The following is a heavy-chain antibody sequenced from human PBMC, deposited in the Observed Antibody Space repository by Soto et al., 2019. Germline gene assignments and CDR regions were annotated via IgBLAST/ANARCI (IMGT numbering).Heavy chain of an antibody. Sequence: SETLSLTCAVYGGSFSGYYWSWIRQPPGKGLEWIGEINHSGSTNYNPSLKSRVTISVDTSKNQFSLKLSSVTAADTAVYYCARAAPGTVVRGYFDYWGQGTLVTVSS. D-gene: IGHD2-15*01. V-gene: IGHV4-34*01. CDR3: ARAAPGTVVRGYFDY. CDR2: INHSGST. J-gene: IGHJ4*02. CDR1: GGSFSGYY.